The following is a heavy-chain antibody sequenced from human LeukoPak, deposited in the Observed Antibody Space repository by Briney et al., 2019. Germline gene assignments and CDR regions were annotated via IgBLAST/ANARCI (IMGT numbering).Heavy chain of an antibody. D-gene: IGHD2-21*01. CDR3: ARDAGDCGGDCYLNWFDP. J-gene: IGHJ5*02. V-gene: IGHV1-69*04. CDR2: IIPILGIA. CDR1: GGTFSSYT. Sequence: SVKVSCKASGGTFSSYTISWVRQAPGQGLEWMGRIIPILGIANYAQKFQGRVTITADESTSTAYMELSSLRSEDTAVYYCARDAGDCGGDCYLNWFDPWGQGTLVTVSS.